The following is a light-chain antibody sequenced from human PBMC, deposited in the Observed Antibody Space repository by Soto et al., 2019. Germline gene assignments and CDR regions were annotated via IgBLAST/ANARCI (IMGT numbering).Light chain of an antibody. V-gene: IGLV1-44*01. CDR3: AAWDDSLNVV. CDR2: SNN. J-gene: IGLJ2*01. CDR1: SSNIGSNT. Sequence: QSVLTQPPSASGTPGQRVTISCSGSSSNIGSNTVNWYQQLPGTAPKLLIYSNNQRPSGVPDRFSGSKSGTSASLAISGLQSEDEAEYYCAAWDDSLNVVFGGGTKLNVL.